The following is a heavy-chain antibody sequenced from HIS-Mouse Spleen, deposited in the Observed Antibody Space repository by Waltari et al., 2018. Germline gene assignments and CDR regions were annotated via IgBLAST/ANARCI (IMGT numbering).Heavy chain of an antibody. CDR2: INPNSGGT. CDR3: ARVSSGGSDFDY. CDR1: GYTLPGYY. J-gene: IGHJ4*02. Sequence: QVQLVQSGAEVKKPGASVTVSCQASGYTLPGYYMHWVRQAPGQGLEWMGWINPNSGGTNYAQKFQGRVTMTRDTSISTAYMELSRLRSDDTAVYYCARVSSGGSDFDYWGQGTLVTVSS. D-gene: IGHD3-16*01. V-gene: IGHV1-2*02.